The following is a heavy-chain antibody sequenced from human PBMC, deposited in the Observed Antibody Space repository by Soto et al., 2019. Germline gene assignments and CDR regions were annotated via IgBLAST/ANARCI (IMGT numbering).Heavy chain of an antibody. D-gene: IGHD6-19*01. CDR2: ISPYSGET. CDR1: GYTFTSYG. Sequence: ASVKVSCKASGYTFTSYGIVWVRQAPGQGLEWMGWISPYSGETRYAEKFQDRVTLTTGTSTKTTYMDLRNLKSDDTAVYWCARGPVAGSDFWGQGTLVTVSS. CDR3: ARGPVAGSDF. V-gene: IGHV1-18*04. J-gene: IGHJ4*02.